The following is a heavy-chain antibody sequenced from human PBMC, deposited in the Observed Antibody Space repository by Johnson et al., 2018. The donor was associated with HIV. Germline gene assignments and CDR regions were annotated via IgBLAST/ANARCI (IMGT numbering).Heavy chain of an antibody. CDR1: GFTFDDYA. D-gene: IGHD3/OR15-3a*01. J-gene: IGHJ3*02. CDR2: ISWNSGSI. V-gene: IGHV3-9*01. CDR3: ARDGRGLDAFDI. Sequence: VQLVESGGGLVRPGRSLRLSCAASGFTFDDYAMHWVRQAPGKGLEWVSGISWNSGSIAYADSVKGRFTISRDNAKNSLYLQMNSLRAEDTAVYYCARDGRGLDAFDIWGQGTVVTVSS.